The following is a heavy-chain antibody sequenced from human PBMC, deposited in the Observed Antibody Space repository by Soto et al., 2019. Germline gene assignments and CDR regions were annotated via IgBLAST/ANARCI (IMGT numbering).Heavy chain of an antibody. CDR2: ITTDKGKT. Sequence: QVQLVQSGPEVKKPGASVKVSCKTSGYTFTSFGISWVRQAPGQGLEWMGWITTDKGKTNYAQQFQGRVTMTTDTSTSTAYMELRSLRSDDTAVYYCATRSTAFDYWGQGTLVTVSS. J-gene: IGHJ4*02. V-gene: IGHV1-18*01. CDR1: GYTFTSFG. CDR3: ATRSTAFDY.